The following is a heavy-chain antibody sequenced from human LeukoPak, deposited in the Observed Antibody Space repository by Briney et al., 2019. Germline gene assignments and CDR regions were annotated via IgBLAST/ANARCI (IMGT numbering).Heavy chain of an antibody. Sequence: GGSLRLSCAASGFTFTTYWMGWVRQAPGKGLEWVANIKQDGSEKYYVDSVKGRFTISRDNAKNSLYLQMNSLRAEDTAVYYCARAARTYGSGSYPPIDAFDIWGQGTMVTVSS. CDR1: GFTFTTYW. CDR2: IKQDGSEK. CDR3: ARAARTYGSGSYPPIDAFDI. D-gene: IGHD3-10*01. J-gene: IGHJ3*02. V-gene: IGHV3-7*01.